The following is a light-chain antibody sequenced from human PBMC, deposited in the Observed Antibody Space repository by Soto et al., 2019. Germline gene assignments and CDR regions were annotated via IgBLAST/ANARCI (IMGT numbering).Light chain of an antibody. V-gene: IGKV3-20*01. J-gene: IGKJ1*01. CDR2: GAS. CDR3: QQYGKSPRT. Sequence: DIVLTQSPATLSLSPWERATLTCRASQSVSSSSLAWYQQKPGQAPRLLIYGASNRATGIPDRFSGSGSGTDFTLTISRLEPEDLAVYYCQQYGKSPRTFGQGTKVDIK. CDR1: QSVSSSS.